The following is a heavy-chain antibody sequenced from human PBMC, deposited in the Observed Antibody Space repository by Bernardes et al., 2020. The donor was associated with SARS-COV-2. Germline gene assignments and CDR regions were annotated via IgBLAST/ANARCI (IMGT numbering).Heavy chain of an antibody. Sequence: GGSLRLSCAASGFTFGLTFRRYAMSWVRQAPGKGLEWVSTISGSGDRTYYADSVKGRFTVSRDNYKNTLFLQMNNLRADDTARYYCANWLSSSYFQYWGPGSLVTVSS. CDR1: GFTFGLTFRRYA. D-gene: IGHD6-19*01. CDR2: ISGSGDRT. V-gene: IGHV3-23*01. J-gene: IGHJ4*02. CDR3: ANWLSSSYFQY.